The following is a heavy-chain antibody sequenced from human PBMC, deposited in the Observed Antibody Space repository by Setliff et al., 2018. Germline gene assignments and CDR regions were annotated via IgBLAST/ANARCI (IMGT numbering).Heavy chain of an antibody. D-gene: IGHD3-10*01. Sequence: SETLSLTCTVSGGSISSHYWSWIRQPPGKGLEWIGSIYYSGSTNYNPSLKSRVTISVDTSKNQFSLKLCSVTSADTAVYYCASQGFSHYYYYYGMDVWGQGTTVTVS. J-gene: IGHJ6*02. CDR3: ASQGFSHYYYYYGMDV. CDR1: GGSISSHY. V-gene: IGHV4-59*08. CDR2: IYYSGST.